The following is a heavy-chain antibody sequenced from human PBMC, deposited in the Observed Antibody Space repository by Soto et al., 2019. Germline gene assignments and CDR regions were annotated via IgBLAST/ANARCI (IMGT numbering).Heavy chain of an antibody. Sequence: GGSLRLSCAASGFTFSSYAMSWVRQAPGKGLEWVSAISGSGGSTYYADSVKGRFTISRDNSKNTLYLQMNSLRAEDTAVYYYTKEMNGDYYDSSGYYYLYYYYGMDVWGQGTTVTVSS. J-gene: IGHJ6*02. V-gene: IGHV3-23*01. CDR1: GFTFSSYA. CDR2: ISGSGGST. CDR3: TKEMNGDYYDSSGYYYLYYYYGMDV. D-gene: IGHD3-22*01.